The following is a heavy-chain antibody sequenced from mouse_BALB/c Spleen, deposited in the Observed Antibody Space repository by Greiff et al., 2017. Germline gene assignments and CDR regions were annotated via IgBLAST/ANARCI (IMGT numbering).Heavy chain of an antibody. V-gene: IGHV5-17*02. D-gene: IGHD1-2*01. CDR3: ARMGFHYYGPFDY. J-gene: IGHJ2*01. CDR2: ISSGSSTI. Sequence: EVKLEESGGGLVQPGGSRKLSCAASGFTFSSFGMHWVRQAPEKGLEWVAYISSGSSTIYYADTVKGRFTISRDNPKNTLFLQMTSLRSEDTAMYYCARMGFHYYGPFDYWGQGTTLTVSS. CDR1: GFTFSSFG.